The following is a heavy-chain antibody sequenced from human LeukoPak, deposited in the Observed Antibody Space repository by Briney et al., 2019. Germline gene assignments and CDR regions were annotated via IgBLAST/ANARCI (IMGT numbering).Heavy chain of an antibody. CDR2: ISGSGGST. CDR3: AKAPGVAARSVYYYYYMDV. V-gene: IGHV3-23*01. Sequence: QPGGSLRLSCAASGFTFSSHWIHWVRQAPGKGLVWVSAISGSGGSTYYADSVKGRFTISRDNSKNTLYLQMNSLRAEDTAVYYCAKAPGVAARSVYYYYYMDVWGKGTTVTISS. D-gene: IGHD2-15*01. J-gene: IGHJ6*03. CDR1: GFTFSSHW.